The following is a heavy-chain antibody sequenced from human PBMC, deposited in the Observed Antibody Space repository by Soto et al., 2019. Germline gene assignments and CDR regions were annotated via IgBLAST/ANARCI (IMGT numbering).Heavy chain of an antibody. CDR1: GDTFSSYA. CDR3: ARDGSGYRSRASPMDV. Sequence: SVKVSCKASGDTFSSYAISWVRQAPGQGLEWMGGIIPIFGTANYAQKFQGRVTITADESTSTAYMELSSLRSEDTAVYYCARDGSGYRSRASPMDVWCQGTTVTVSS. J-gene: IGHJ6*02. D-gene: IGHD3-22*01. V-gene: IGHV1-69*13. CDR2: IIPIFGTA.